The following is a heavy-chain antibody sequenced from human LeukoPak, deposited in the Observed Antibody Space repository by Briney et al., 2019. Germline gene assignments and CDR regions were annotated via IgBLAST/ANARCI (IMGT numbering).Heavy chain of an antibody. J-gene: IGHJ4*02. Sequence: SETLSLTCTVSGGSIGTYYWSWIRQPPGKGLEWIGYISHSGITNYNPSLKSRLTISVDTSKNQFSLKLTSVTAADTAVYYCASYRDGYNFDYWGQGTLVTVSS. CDR3: ASYRDGYNFDY. CDR1: GGSIGTYY. D-gene: IGHD5-24*01. CDR2: ISHSGIT. V-gene: IGHV4-59*01.